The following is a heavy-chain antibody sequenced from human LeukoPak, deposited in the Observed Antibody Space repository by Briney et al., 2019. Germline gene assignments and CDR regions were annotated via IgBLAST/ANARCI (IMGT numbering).Heavy chain of an antibody. CDR3: ARDRSNYLGGYYYYGMDV. CDR2: IYTDDST. J-gene: IGHJ6*02. D-gene: IGHD4-11*01. V-gene: IGHV3-53*01. Sequence: GGSLRLSCAASGFTVSNKYMSWVRQTPGMGLEWVSIIYTDDSTYYADSVKGRFTISRDISRNALFLEMNNLRADDTAVYYCARDRSNYLGGYYYYGMDVWGQGTTVTVSS. CDR1: GFTVSNKY.